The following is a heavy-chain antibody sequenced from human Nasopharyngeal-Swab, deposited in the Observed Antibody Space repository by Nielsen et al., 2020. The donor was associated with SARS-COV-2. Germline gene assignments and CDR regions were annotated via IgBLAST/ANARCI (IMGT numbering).Heavy chain of an antibody. CDR2: IYYSGSN. Sequence: SETLSLTCTVSGGSISSYYWSWIRQPPGKGLEWIGYIYYSGSNNYNPSLKSRVTISVDTSKNQFSLKLSSVTAADTAVYYCARSVPAAMNYYYYYMDVWGKGTTVTVSS. V-gene: IGHV4-59*08. J-gene: IGHJ6*03. CDR1: GGSISSYY. CDR3: ARSVPAAMNYYYYYMDV. D-gene: IGHD2-2*01.